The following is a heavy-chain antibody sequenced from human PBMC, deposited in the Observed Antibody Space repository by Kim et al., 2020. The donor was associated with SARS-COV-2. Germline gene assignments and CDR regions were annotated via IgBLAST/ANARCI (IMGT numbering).Heavy chain of an antibody. V-gene: IGHV3-53*01. CDR2: LYSGGST. CDR3: ARHKTASNYNSPFDY. CDR1: GLTVSSNY. Sequence: GGSLRLSCAASGLTVSSNYMNWVRQAPGEGLEWVSVLYSGGSTHYADSVRGRFTISRDNSKNTLYLQMNSLRVEDTAIYYCARHKTASNYNSPFDYWGQGTLVTVSS. D-gene: IGHD3-3*01. J-gene: IGHJ4*02.